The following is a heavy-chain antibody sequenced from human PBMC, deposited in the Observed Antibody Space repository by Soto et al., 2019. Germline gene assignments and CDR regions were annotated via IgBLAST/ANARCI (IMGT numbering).Heavy chain of an antibody. CDR1: GGSISSYY. CDR2: IYYSGST. CDR3: ARDLLVDTATTTAYYYYYGTDV. D-gene: IGHD5-18*01. J-gene: IGHJ6*02. Sequence: SETLSLTCTVSGGSISSYYWSWIRQPPGKGLEWIGYIYYSGSTNYNPSLKSRVTISVDTSKNQFSLKLSSVTAADTAVYYCARDLLVDTATTTAYYYYYGTDVWGQGTTVSVSS. V-gene: IGHV4-59*01.